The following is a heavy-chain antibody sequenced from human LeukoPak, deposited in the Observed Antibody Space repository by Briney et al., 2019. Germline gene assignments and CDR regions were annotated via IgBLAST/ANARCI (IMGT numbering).Heavy chain of an antibody. Sequence: GASVKVSCKASGYTFTSYGISWVRQAPGQGLEWMGWISAYNGNTNYAQKLQGRVTMTTDTSTSTAYMELSSLRSEDTAVYYCARVLEDTAMDNWFDPWGQGTLVTVSS. V-gene: IGHV1-18*01. J-gene: IGHJ5*02. D-gene: IGHD5-18*01. CDR3: ARVLEDTAMDNWFDP. CDR2: ISAYNGNT. CDR1: GYTFTSYG.